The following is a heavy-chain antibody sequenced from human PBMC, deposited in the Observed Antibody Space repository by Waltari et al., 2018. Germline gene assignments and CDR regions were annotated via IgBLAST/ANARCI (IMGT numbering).Heavy chain of an antibody. CDR3: AREDICRSTTCYTLDY. D-gene: IGHD2-2*02. V-gene: IGHV3-30*06. Sequence: QVQMVESGGGVVQPGRSLRLSCAASGFSSSRYCLSWVRQVPGKGLEWVALMSYDGSSKYYADSVKGRFTVSRDNSKNTVYLQLNSLRVEDTAVYYCAREDICRSTTCYTLDYWGLGTLVTVSS. CDR1: GFSSSRYC. J-gene: IGHJ4*02. CDR2: MSYDGSSK.